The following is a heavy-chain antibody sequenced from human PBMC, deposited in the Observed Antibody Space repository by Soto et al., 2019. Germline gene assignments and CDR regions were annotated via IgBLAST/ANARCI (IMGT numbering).Heavy chain of an antibody. D-gene: IGHD2-15*01. CDR2: ISSDGSNK. Sequence: GGSLRLSCEVSGFTFSNYGIHWVRQAPGKGLEWVAVISSDGSNKYYVDSVKGRFTISRDNSKNTLYLQMNSLRAEDTAVYYCAKDRGGSCCGAFDIWGQGTMVTVSS. CDR1: GFTFSNYG. J-gene: IGHJ3*02. CDR3: AKDRGGSCCGAFDI. V-gene: IGHV3-30*18.